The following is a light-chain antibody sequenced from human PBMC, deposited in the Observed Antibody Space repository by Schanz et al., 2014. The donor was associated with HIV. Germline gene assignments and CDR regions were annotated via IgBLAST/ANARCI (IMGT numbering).Light chain of an antibody. CDR3: QQCVTYPYT. CDR2: EAS. J-gene: IGKJ2*01. V-gene: IGKV1-5*03. CDR1: QSISPW. Sequence: DVQMTQSPSTLSASVGDRVTITCRATQSISPWLAWYQQKPGKAPKLLINEASSLQSGVPSRFSGSGSGTSFTLTISSLQPDDFATYYCQQCVTYPYTFGQGTKLDIK.